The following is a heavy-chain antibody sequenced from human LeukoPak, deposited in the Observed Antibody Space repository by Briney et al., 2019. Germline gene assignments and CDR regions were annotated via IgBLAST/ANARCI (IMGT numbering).Heavy chain of an antibody. CDR1: GYTFTSYG. CDR3: ARAYGLVTGTTSFVWFDP. Sequence: ASVKVSCKASGYTFTSYGISWVRQAPGQGLEWMGWISAYNGNTNYAQKLQGRVTMTTDTSTSTAYMELRSLRSDDTAVYYCARAYGLVTGTTSFVWFDPWGQGTLVTVPS. D-gene: IGHD1-7*01. CDR2: ISAYNGNT. V-gene: IGHV1-18*01. J-gene: IGHJ5*02.